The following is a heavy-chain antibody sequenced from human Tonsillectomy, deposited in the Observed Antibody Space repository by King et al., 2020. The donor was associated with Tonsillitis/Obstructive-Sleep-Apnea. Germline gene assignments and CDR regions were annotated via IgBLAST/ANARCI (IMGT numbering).Heavy chain of an antibody. CDR1: VYSFTTYW. CDR2: IYPSVFYT. V-gene: IGHV5-10-1*01. Sequence: VQLVQSGAEVKKRGESLRISCKGSVYSFTTYWISWLRHMPGKGLACMGRIYPSVFYTNSTPSFQGDVTISADKSTSTAYLQWRSLKASDTARYYCARLVAGNYYYYMDVWGKGTTVTVSS. J-gene: IGHJ6*03. D-gene: IGHD6-19*01. CDR3: ARLVAGNYYYYMDV.